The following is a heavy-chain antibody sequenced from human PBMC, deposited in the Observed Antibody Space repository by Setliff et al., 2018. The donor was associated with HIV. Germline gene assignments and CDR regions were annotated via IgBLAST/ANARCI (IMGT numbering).Heavy chain of an antibody. Sequence: KPSETLSLTCAVYGGSLSGHYWSWIRQPPGRGLEWIGESNHVGRTNYNPSLKSRVTVSVDTSKSQFSLKLSSVTAADTAVYYCARGGDGYNPGGGTFDHWGQGTLVTVSS. CDR3: ARGGDGYNPGGGTFDH. D-gene: IGHD1-1*01. CDR1: GGSLSGHY. V-gene: IGHV4-34*01. J-gene: IGHJ4*02. CDR2: SNHVGRT.